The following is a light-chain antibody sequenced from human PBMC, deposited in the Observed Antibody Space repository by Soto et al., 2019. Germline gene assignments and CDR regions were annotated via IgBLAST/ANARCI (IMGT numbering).Light chain of an antibody. V-gene: IGLV1-44*01. CDR3: ATWHAGLNGWV. J-gene: IGLJ3*02. CDR2: DNH. Sequence: QSVLTQPPSASGTPGQTIAISCSGSSSDIGQTTVNWYQQIPGAAPKLLIYDNHQRPSGVPDRFSGSKSGASAFLAISGPQSEDEADYYCATWHAGLNGWVFGGGTKLTVL. CDR1: SSDIGQTT.